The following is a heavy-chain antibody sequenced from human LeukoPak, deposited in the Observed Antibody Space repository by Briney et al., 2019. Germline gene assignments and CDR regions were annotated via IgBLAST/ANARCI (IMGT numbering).Heavy chain of an antibody. D-gene: IGHD6-13*01. Sequence: ASVKVSCKASGYTFTGYYMHWVRQAPGQGLEWMGWINPNSGGTNHAQKFQGRVTMTRDTSTSTAYMELSGLRSDDTAVYYCARYLSSSWYSVDYWGQGTLVSVSS. CDR3: ARYLSSSWYSVDY. V-gene: IGHV1-2*02. J-gene: IGHJ4*02. CDR1: GYTFTGYY. CDR2: INPNSGGT.